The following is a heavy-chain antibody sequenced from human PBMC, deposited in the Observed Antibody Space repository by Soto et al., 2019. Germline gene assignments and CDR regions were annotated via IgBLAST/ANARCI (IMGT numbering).Heavy chain of an antibody. Sequence: PGGSLRLSCAAYGFTFSSYSMNWVRQAPGKGLEWVPSISGSSAHINYADSVYGRFTISRDNAKNSVYLQMNSLRVEDSGVYYCARDPSDLWEPDQYFPHWGQGTLVTVSS. J-gene: IGHJ1*01. CDR1: GFTFSSYS. D-gene: IGHD1-26*01. CDR2: ISGSSAHI. CDR3: ARDPSDLWEPDQYFPH. V-gene: IGHV3-21*01.